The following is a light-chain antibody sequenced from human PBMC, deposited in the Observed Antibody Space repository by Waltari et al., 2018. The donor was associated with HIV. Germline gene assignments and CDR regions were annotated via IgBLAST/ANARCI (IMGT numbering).Light chain of an antibody. Sequence: QSALTQPASMSGSPGQSITISCTGTSSDVGAYDSVSWYQQHPGKAPKLMTYEVNNRPSGVSNRFSGSKSGNTASLTISGLQAEDEADYYCSSYTSSSTYVFGTGTKVTVL. CDR1: SSDVGAYDS. J-gene: IGLJ1*01. V-gene: IGLV2-14*01. CDR3: SSYTSSSTYV. CDR2: EVN.